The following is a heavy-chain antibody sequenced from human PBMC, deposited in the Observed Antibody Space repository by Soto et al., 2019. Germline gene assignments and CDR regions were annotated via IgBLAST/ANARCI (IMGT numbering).Heavy chain of an antibody. D-gene: IGHD1-1*01. CDR1: GDSVSSNSAG. CDR3: ARGSWDDVSGHYYMDV. J-gene: IGHJ6*03. CDR2: TYYKSKWYY. Sequence: SQTLSLTCDISGDSVSSNSAGWNWIRQTPSRGLEWLGRTYYKSKWYYTYAASVKSRITVSPDTSKNRFSLQLTSVTPEDTAFYYCARGSWDDVSGHYYMDVWDKGTTVTVSS. V-gene: IGHV6-1*01.